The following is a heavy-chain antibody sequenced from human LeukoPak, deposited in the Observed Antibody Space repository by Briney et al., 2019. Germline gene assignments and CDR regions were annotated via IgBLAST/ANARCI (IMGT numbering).Heavy chain of an antibody. D-gene: IGHD2-15*01. CDR2: ISYDGSNK. CDR3: AKAGAVVVVVAKFFDY. CDR1: GFTFSSYG. V-gene: IGHV3-30*18. J-gene: IGHJ4*02. Sequence: GRSLRLSCAASGFTFSSYGMHWVRQAPGKGLEWVAVISYDGSNKYYADSVKGRFTISRDNSKNTLYLQMNSLRAEDTAVYYCAKAGAVVVVVAKFFDYWGQGTLVTVSS.